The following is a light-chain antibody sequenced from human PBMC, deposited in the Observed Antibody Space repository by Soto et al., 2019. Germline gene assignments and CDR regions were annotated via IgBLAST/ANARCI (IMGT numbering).Light chain of an antibody. CDR3: CLDAGNLIWV. CDR1: SSDVGGYNY. J-gene: IGLJ3*02. V-gene: IGLV2-11*01. CDR2: DVS. Sequence: QSALTQPRSVSGSPGQSVTISCTGTSSDVGGYNYVSWYQHHPGKAPKLMLYDVSKWHSGVPDRFSGSKSVNTACLTISGVQAEYEADYYCCLDAGNLIWVFGGGTKLTVL.